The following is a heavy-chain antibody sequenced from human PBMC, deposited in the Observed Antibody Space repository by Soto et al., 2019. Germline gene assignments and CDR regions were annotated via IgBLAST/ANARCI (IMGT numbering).Heavy chain of an antibody. CDR2: ISSSSGYI. Sequence: GGSLRLSCAASGFTFSSYSMNWVRQAPGKGLEWVSSISSSSGYIYYADSVKGRFTISRDNAKNSLYLQMNSLRAEDTAVYYCAGSEEYYDFWSGYLPWFDPWGQGTLVTVSS. CDR3: AGSEEYYDFWSGYLPWFDP. D-gene: IGHD3-3*01. V-gene: IGHV3-21*01. J-gene: IGHJ5*02. CDR1: GFTFSSYS.